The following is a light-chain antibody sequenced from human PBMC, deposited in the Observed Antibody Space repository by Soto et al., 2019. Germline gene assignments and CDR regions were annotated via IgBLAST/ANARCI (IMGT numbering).Light chain of an antibody. CDR3: QQYGSSIT. CDR1: QSVAHY. V-gene: IGKV3-20*01. Sequence: IVLTQSPGTLSMSSGETATLSCRASQSVAHYLAWYQQKPGQAPRLLIYATSSRATDIPDRFSGSGSGTNFTLTISRLEPEDFAVYYCQQYGSSITFGQGARLEIK. CDR2: ATS. J-gene: IGKJ5*01.